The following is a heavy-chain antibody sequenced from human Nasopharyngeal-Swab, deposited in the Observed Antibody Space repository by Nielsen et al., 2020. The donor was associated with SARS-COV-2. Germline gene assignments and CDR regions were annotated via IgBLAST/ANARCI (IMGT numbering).Heavy chain of an antibody. D-gene: IGHD1-26*01. CDR3: AREGIVGATTGVDY. CDR1: GFTFSSYG. Sequence: GGSLRLSCAASGFTFSSYGMHWVRQAPGKGLEWVAVIWYDGSNKYYADSVKGRFTISRDNSKNTLYLQMNSLRAEDPAVYYCAREGIVGATTGVDYWGQGTLVTVSS. V-gene: IGHV3-33*01. CDR2: IWYDGSNK. J-gene: IGHJ4*02.